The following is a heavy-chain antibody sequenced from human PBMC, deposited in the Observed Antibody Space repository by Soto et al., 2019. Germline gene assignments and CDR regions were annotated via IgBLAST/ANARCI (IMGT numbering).Heavy chain of an antibody. V-gene: IGHV5-10-1*01. D-gene: IGHD3-10*01. CDR2: IDPSDSYT. CDR1: EYSFTSYW. J-gene: IGHJ4*02. Sequence: GESMKISGKGSEYSFTSYWISWVRQMHGKGLEWMGRIDPSDSYTNYSPSFQGHVTISADKSISTAYLQWSSLKASDTAMYYCARLRYYGSGSYWDYWGQGTLVTVSS. CDR3: ARLRYYGSGSYWDY.